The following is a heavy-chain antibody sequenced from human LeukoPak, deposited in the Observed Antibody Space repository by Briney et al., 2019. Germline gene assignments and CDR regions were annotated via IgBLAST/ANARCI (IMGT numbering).Heavy chain of an antibody. V-gene: IGHV3-30*04. CDR3: AILSDTAMVTFDH. D-gene: IGHD5-18*01. CDR1: GFTFSSYA. Sequence: PGRSLRLSCAASGFTFSSYAMHWVRQAPGKGLEWVAVISYDGSNKYYADSVKGRFTISRDNSKNTLYLQMNSLRAEDTAVYYCAILSDTAMVTFDHWGQGTLVTVSS. J-gene: IGHJ4*02. CDR2: ISYDGSNK.